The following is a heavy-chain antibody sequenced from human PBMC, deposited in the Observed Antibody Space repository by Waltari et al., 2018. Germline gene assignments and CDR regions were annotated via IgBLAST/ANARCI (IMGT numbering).Heavy chain of an antibody. CDR1: GYTFTDYY. Sequence: VQLVQSGAEVKKPGATVKISCKASGYTFTDYYMHWVQQAPGKGLEWMGWISAYNGNTNYAQKLQGRVTMTTDTSTSTAYMELRSLRSDDTAVYYCAVGYSGYELTFDYWGQGTLVTVSS. V-gene: IGHV1-18*04. CDR2: ISAYNGNT. D-gene: IGHD5-12*01. J-gene: IGHJ4*02. CDR3: AVGYSGYELTFDY.